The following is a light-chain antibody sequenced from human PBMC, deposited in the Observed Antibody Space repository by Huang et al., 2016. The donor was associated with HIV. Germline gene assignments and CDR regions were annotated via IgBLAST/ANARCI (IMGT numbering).Light chain of an antibody. Sequence: ETVLTQSPATLSLSPGERATLSCRASQSVNSDLARYQQKPGQTPRLLIYDASNRATGIPARFSGSGSGTDFTLTISSLEPEDFAVYYCQQRKYWPPITFGQGTRLEIK. J-gene: IGKJ5*01. V-gene: IGKV3-11*01. CDR3: QQRKYWPPIT. CDR1: QSVNSD. CDR2: DAS.